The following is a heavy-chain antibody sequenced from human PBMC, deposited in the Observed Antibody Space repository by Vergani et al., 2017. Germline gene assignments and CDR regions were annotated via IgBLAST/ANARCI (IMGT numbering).Heavy chain of an antibody. J-gene: IGHJ5*02. Sequence: QVQLVQSGAEVKKPGASVKVSCKASGYTFTSYGISWVRQAPGQGLEWMGWISAYNGNTNYAQKLQGRVTMTTDTSTSTAYMELRSRRSDDTAVYYCARDPARVSSSYQQNWFDPWGQGTLVTVSS. CDR1: GYTFTSYG. CDR2: ISAYNGNT. D-gene: IGHD6-6*01. CDR3: ARDPARVSSSYQQNWFDP. V-gene: IGHV1-18*01.